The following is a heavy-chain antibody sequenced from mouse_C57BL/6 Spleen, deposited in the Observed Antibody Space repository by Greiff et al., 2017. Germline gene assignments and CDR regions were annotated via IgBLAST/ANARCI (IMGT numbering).Heavy chain of an antibody. CDR2: IDPSDSET. D-gene: IGHD1-1*01. CDR3: ARAGYYGSSHFDY. CDR1: GYTFTSYW. Sequence: QVQLQPGAELVRPGSSVKLSCKASGYTFTSYWMHWVKQRPIQGLEWIGNIDPSDSETHYNQKFKDKATLTVDKSSSTAYMQLSSLTSEDSAVYYCARAGYYGSSHFDYWGQGTTLTVSS. V-gene: IGHV1-52*01. J-gene: IGHJ2*01.